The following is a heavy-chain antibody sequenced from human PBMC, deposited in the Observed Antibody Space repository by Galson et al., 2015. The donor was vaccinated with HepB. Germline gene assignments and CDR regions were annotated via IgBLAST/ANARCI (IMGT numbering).Heavy chain of an antibody. CDR2: ISYDGSNK. V-gene: IGHV3-30*04. D-gene: IGHD4-23*01. J-gene: IGHJ1*01. Sequence: SLRLSCAASGFTFSSYAMHWVRQAPGKGLEWVAVISYDGSNKYYADSVKGRFTISRDNSKNTLYLQMNSLRAEDTAVYYCARDRTDYGGNSGWGGYFQHWGQGTLVTVSS. CDR1: GFTFSSYA. CDR3: ARDRTDYGGNSGWGGYFQH.